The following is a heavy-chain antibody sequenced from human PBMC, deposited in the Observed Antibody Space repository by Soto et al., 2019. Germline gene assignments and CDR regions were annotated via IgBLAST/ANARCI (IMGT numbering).Heavy chain of an antibody. CDR3: ARAYDILTGPLFGP. Sequence: ASVKVSCKASGGTFSSYAISWVRQAPGQGLEWMGGIIPIFGTANYAQKFQGRVTITADESTSTAYMELSSLRSEDTAVYYCARAYDILTGPLFGPWGQGTLVTVSS. CDR2: IIPIFGTA. D-gene: IGHD3-9*01. CDR1: GGTFSSYA. V-gene: IGHV1-69*13. J-gene: IGHJ5*02.